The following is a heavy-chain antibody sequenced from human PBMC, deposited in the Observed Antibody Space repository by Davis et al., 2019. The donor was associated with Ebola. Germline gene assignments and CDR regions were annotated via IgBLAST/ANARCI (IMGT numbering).Heavy chain of an antibody. Sequence: PGGSLRLSCAASGFTFSAYSMNWVRQAPGKGLEWVSDISSASGTIYYADSVKGRFTITRDNAHNSLYLQMNSLWDEDTAVYYCARLGEPYFDGMDVWGQGTTVTVSS. V-gene: IGHV3-48*02. CDR2: ISSASGTI. J-gene: IGHJ6*02. CDR1: GFTFSAYS. D-gene: IGHD1-14*01. CDR3: ARLGEPYFDGMDV.